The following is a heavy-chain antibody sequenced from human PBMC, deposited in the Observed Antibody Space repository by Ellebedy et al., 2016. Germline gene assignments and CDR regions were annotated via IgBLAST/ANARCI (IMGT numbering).Heavy chain of an antibody. Sequence: GESLKISCKGSGYSFTSYWITWVRQMPGKGLEWVGRIDPSDSYTNYSPSFKGHVTISADKSISTAYLQWSSLKASDTAMYYCARIGVSWYFDLWGRGTLVTVSS. CDR1: GYSFTSYW. CDR3: ARIGVSWYFDL. D-gene: IGHD2-8*01. J-gene: IGHJ2*01. CDR2: IDPSDSYT. V-gene: IGHV5-10-1*01.